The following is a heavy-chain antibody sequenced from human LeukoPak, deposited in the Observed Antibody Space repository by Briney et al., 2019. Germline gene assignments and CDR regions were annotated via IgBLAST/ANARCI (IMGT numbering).Heavy chain of an antibody. D-gene: IGHD3-9*01. CDR3: VTSWFRLQRDA. CDR2: ITPDGSGK. J-gene: IGHJ5*02. Sequence: PRGSLRLSCAASGFSFRNYWMSWVRQAPEKGLEWVADITPDGSGKTYVDSVKGRFTISRDNAKQSLYVQMDTLTAEDTVVYYCVTSWFRLQRDAWGQGTLVTVAS. V-gene: IGHV3-7*01. CDR1: GFSFRNYW.